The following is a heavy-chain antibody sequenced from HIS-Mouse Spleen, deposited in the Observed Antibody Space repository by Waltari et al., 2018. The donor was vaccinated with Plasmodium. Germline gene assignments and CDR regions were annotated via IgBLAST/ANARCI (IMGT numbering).Heavy chain of an antibody. CDR1: GGSISSYY. J-gene: IGHJ4*02. Sequence: QVQLQESGPGLVKPSETLSLTCTVSGGSISSYYWSWIRQPPGKGLAWIGYIYYSGSTNYNPALRSRVTRSVDTSKNQFSLKRSSVTAADTAVYYCARLRYSYGYFDYWGQGTLVTVSS. V-gene: IGHV4-59*08. CDR3: ARLRYSYGYFDY. CDR2: IYYSGST. D-gene: IGHD5-18*01.